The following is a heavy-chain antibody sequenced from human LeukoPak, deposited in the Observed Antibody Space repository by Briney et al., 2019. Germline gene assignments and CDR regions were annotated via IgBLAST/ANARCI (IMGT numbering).Heavy chain of an antibody. V-gene: IGHV3-23*01. CDR3: AKDLVGATGGD. J-gene: IGHJ4*02. D-gene: IGHD1-26*01. CDR2: ISGSGGST. CDR1: GFTVSSHY. Sequence: GGSLRLSCAASGFTVSSHYMSWVRQAPGKGLEWVSAISGSGGSTYYADSVKGRFTISRDNSKNTLYLQMNSLRAEDTAVYYCAKDLVGATGGDWGQGTLVTVSS.